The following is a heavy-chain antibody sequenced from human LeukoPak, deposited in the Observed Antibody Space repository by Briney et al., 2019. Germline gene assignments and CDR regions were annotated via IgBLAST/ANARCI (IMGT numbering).Heavy chain of an antibody. CDR2: ISSGSSYI. J-gene: IGHJ5*02. CDR1: GFTFSTYG. V-gene: IGHV3-21*01. Sequence: GGSLRLSCAASGFTFSTYGINWVRQAPGKGLEWVSSISSGSSYIYYADSVKGRFTISRDNARNSLFLQLNSLRVEDTAVYYCARGAAVVAASDNWFDPWGQGTLVTVSS. CDR3: ARGAAVVAASDNWFDP. D-gene: IGHD2-15*01.